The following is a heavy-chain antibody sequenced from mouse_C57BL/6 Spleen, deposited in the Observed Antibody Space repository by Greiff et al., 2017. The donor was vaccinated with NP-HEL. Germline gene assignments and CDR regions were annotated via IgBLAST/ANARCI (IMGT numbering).Heavy chain of an antibody. Sequence: QVQLKQSGAELAKPGASVKLSCKASGYTFTSYWMHWVKQRPGQGLEWIGYINPSSGYTKYNQKFKDKATLTADKSSSTAYMQLSSLTYEDSAVYYCASDYGYDGDAMDYWGQGTSVTVSS. CDR2: INPSSGYT. CDR1: GYTFTSYW. D-gene: IGHD2-2*01. CDR3: ASDYGYDGDAMDY. V-gene: IGHV1-7*01. J-gene: IGHJ4*01.